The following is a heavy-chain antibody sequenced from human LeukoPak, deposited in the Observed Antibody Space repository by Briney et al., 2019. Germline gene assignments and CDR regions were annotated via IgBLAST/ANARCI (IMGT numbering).Heavy chain of an antibody. D-gene: IGHD4-17*01. CDR3: AKVYRAHGDYHSFDI. CDR2: ISGSGAST. CDR1: GFTFSIYA. Sequence: PGGSLRLSCVASGFTFSIYAMSWVRQAPGKGLAWVSAISGSGASTNYADSVKDRFTISRDNSKNTLYLQMHSLRAEDTAVFYCAKVYRAHGDYHSFDIWGQGTMVTVSS. J-gene: IGHJ3*02. V-gene: IGHV3-23*01.